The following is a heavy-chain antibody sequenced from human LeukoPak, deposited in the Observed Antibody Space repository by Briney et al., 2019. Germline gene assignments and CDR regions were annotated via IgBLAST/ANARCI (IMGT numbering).Heavy chain of an antibody. Sequence: ASVKVSCKASGYTFTGYYMHWVRQAPGQGLEWMGWINPNSGGTNYAQKFQGRVTMTRDTSISTAYMELSSLRSEDTAVYYCARSRDGYNYAFDIWGQGTMVTVSS. CDR1: GYTFTGYY. J-gene: IGHJ3*02. V-gene: IGHV1-2*02. CDR3: ARSRDGYNYAFDI. CDR2: INPNSGGT. D-gene: IGHD5-24*01.